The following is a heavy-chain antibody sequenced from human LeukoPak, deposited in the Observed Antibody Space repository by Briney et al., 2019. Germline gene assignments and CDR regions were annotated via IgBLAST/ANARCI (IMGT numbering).Heavy chain of an antibody. CDR3: AREKEMATIKAVGAFDI. CDR1: GFTFDDYG. Sequence: GGSLRLSCAASGFTFDDYGLSWVRQAPGKGLEWVSGINWNGGSTGYADSVKGRFTISRDNAKKSLYLQMNSLRAEDTALYYCAREKEMATIKAVGAFDIWGQGTMVTVSS. J-gene: IGHJ3*02. D-gene: IGHD5-24*01. CDR2: INWNGGST. V-gene: IGHV3-20*04.